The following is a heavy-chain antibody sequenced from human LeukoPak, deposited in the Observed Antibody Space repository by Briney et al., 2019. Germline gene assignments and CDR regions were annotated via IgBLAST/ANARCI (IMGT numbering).Heavy chain of an antibody. CDR2: IYYSGST. V-gene: IGHV4-39*01. CDR1: GGSISSSSYY. Sequence: SGTLSLTCTVSGGSISSSSYYWGWIRQPPGKGLEWIGSIYYSGSTYYNPSLKSRVTISVDTSKNQFSLKLSSVTAADTAVYYCARQAGCDYYDSSGYRYWFDPWGQGTLVTVSS. J-gene: IGHJ5*02. D-gene: IGHD3-22*01. CDR3: ARQAGCDYYDSSGYRYWFDP.